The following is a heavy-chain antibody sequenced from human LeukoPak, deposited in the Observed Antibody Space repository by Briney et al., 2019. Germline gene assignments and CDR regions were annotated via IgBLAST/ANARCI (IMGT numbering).Heavy chain of an antibody. Sequence: PSETLSLTCAVSGYSISSGCYWGWIRQPPGKGLEWVGSIYQSGSTYYNPSLKSRVTISVDTSKNQFSLKLISVTAADTAVYYCARVIYCSGGSCYDGAWFDPWGQGTLVTVSS. V-gene: IGHV4-38-2*01. J-gene: IGHJ5*02. CDR2: IYQSGST. D-gene: IGHD2-15*01. CDR1: GYSISSGCY. CDR3: ARVIYCSGGSCYDGAWFDP.